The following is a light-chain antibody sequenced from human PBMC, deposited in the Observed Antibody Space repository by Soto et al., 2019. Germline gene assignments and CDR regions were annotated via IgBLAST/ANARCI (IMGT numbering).Light chain of an antibody. J-gene: IGKJ3*01. CDR3: QSYGRTVFT. V-gene: IGKV3-20*01. Sequence: EIVLTQSPGTLSLSPGEGATLSCRASQTISNTYLAWYQQKPGQAPRLLIYGASSRATGIPDRFCGSGSGTDFTLTISGLEPEDFAVYYCQSYGRTVFTFGPGTKVDIK. CDR1: QTISNTY. CDR2: GAS.